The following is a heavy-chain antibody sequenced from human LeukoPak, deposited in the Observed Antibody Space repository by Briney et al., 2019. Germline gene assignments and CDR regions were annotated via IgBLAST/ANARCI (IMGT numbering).Heavy chain of an antibody. CDR1: GFTFDDYA. CDR2: ISWNSGSI. D-gene: IGHD3-16*01. CDR3: ARDRVAFGGVSAVDY. V-gene: IGHV3-9*01. J-gene: IGHJ4*02. Sequence: PGGSLRLSCAASGFTFDDYAMHWVRQAPGKGLEWVSGISWNSGSIGYADSVKGRFTISRDNGKNSLYLQMNSLRAEDTAVYYCARDRVAFGGVSAVDYWGQGTLVTVSS.